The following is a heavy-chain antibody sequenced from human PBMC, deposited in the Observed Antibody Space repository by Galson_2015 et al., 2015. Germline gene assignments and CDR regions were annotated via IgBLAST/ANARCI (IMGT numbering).Heavy chain of an antibody. CDR3: ARDSPGFMVGLGSGMDV. Sequence: SLRLSCAASGFTFSSYWMSWVRQAPGKGLEWVANIKQDGSEKYYVDSVKGRFTISRDNAKNSLYLQMNSLRAEDTAVYYCARDSPGFMVGLGSGMDVWGQGTTVTVSS. CDR2: IKQDGSEK. CDR1: GFTFSSYW. V-gene: IGHV3-7*03. D-gene: IGHD4/OR15-4a*01. J-gene: IGHJ6*02.